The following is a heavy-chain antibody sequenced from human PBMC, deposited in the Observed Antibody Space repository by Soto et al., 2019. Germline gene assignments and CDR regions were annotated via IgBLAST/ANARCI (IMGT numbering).Heavy chain of an antibody. V-gene: IGHV4-59*01. CDR1: GGSISSYY. CDR2: IYYSGST. Sequence: PSETLSLTCTVSGGSISSYYWSWIRQPPGKGLEWIGYIYYSGSTNYNPSLKSRVTISVDTSKNQFSLKLSSVTAADTAVYYCASRHLSIAADQDYYYYMDVWGKGTTVTVSS. D-gene: IGHD6-13*01. J-gene: IGHJ6*03. CDR3: ASRHLSIAADQDYYYYMDV.